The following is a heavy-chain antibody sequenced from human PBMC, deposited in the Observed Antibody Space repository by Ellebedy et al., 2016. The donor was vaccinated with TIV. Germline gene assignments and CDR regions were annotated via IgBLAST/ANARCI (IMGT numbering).Heavy chain of an antibody. Sequence: SQTLSLTCAVYGGSFSGYYWSWIRQPPGKGLEWIGEINHNGSTNYNPSLKSRVTISVDKSKKQFSLKLSSVTAADTAVYYCAIYGSGSHNLDAFDIWGQGTMVTVSS. CDR3: AIYGSGSHNLDAFDI. CDR1: GGSFSGYY. V-gene: IGHV4-34*01. J-gene: IGHJ3*02. CDR2: INHNGST. D-gene: IGHD3-10*01.